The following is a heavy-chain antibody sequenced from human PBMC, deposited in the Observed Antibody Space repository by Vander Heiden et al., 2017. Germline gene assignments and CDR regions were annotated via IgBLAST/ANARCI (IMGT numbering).Heavy chain of an antibody. CDR3: ARGQAGIAARAFDY. Sequence: EVQLVESGGGLVQPGGSLRLSCAASGFTFSSYSMNWVGQAPGKGLEWGSYISSSSSTIYYADAVKGRFTISRDNAKNALYLQMKRMREEDTAVYYCARGQAGIAARAFDYWGQGTLVTVYS. V-gene: IGHV3-48*02. D-gene: IGHD6-6*01. J-gene: IGHJ4*02. CDR1: GFTFSSYS. CDR2: ISSSSSTI.